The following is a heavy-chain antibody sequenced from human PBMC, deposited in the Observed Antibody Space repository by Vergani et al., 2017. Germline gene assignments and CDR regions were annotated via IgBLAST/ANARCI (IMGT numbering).Heavy chain of an antibody. D-gene: IGHD2-8*02. J-gene: IGHJ6*03. V-gene: IGHV3-23*04. CDR1: GFSFPGYA. CDR3: ARDRGDWRYSRYFYNYYMDV. Sequence: EVQLVESGGGLVQPGRSLRLSCEASGFSFPGYAMSWVRQAPGKGLEWVSSVSGSSATPYYADSVKGRFIISRDNSKSTLFLQMNSLRVEDMAVYYCARDRGDWRYSRYFYNYYMDVWGKGTTVTVSS. CDR2: VSGSSATP.